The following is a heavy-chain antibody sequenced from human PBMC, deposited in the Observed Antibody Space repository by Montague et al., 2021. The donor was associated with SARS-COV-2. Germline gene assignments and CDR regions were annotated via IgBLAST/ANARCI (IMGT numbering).Heavy chain of an antibody. CDR1: GASVRSGISY. D-gene: IGHD3-22*01. Sequence: SETVSLTCTVSGASVRSGISYWNWIRQPPGKGLEWIGHISYSGSTNYSPSLKSRVTISVDTSKNQLSLKVISATAADTAVYYCARIGYDSVGYYYIYPDWGQGTLVTVSS. CDR3: ARIGYDSVGYYYIYPD. V-gene: IGHV4-61*01. CDR2: ISYSGST. J-gene: IGHJ1*01.